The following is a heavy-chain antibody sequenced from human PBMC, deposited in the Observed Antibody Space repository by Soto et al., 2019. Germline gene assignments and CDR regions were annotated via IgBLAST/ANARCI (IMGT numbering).Heavy chain of an antibody. J-gene: IGHJ4*02. D-gene: IGHD3-16*01. CDR1: GGSISSSSYC. V-gene: IGHV4-39*01. CDR2: IYYSGST. Sequence: PSETLSLTCTVSGGSISSSSYCWGWIRQPPGKGLEWIGSIYYSGSTYYNPSLKSRVTISVDTSKNQFSLKLSSVTAADTAVYYCARHIMITFGHKRDYFDYWGQGTLVTVSS. CDR3: ARHIMITFGHKRDYFDY.